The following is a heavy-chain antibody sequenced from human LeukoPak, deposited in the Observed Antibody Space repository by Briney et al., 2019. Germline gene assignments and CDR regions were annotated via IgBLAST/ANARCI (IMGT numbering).Heavy chain of an antibody. V-gene: IGHV3-9*01. D-gene: IGHD1-14*01. Sequence: GGSLRLSCAASGFTFDDYAMHWVRQAPGKGLEWVSGISWNSGSIGYADSVKGRFAISRDNAKNSLYLQMNSLRAEDTALYYCATSRSLTFYFDYWGQGTLVTASS. CDR3: ATSRSLTFYFDY. J-gene: IGHJ4*02. CDR1: GFTFDDYA. CDR2: ISWNSGSI.